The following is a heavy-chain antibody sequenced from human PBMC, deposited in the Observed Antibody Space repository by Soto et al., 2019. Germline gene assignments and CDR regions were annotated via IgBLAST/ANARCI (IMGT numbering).Heavy chain of an antibody. D-gene: IGHD2-2*01. CDR3: ARGQYCSSTSCSVYSY. Sequence: GGSLRLSCAASGFTFSSYWMHWVRQAPGKGLVWVSRINSDGSSTSYADSVKGRFTISRDNAKNTLYLQMNSLRAEDTAVYYCARGQYCSSTSCSVYSYWGQGTLVTVSS. CDR2: INSDGSST. J-gene: IGHJ4*02. CDR1: GFTFSSYW. V-gene: IGHV3-74*01.